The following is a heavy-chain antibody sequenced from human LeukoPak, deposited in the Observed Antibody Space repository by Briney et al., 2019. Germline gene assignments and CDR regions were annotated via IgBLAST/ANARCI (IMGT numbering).Heavy chain of an antibody. Sequence: SHGVSFPAARVTFSRNEINWGRRALRKNLEWVSVVYSSGSTFYAESVKGRFTISRDNSQNTLSLQMNSLRTEDSAVYYCAREVMFYYASGSSRDYYYYMDVWGKGTTVTVSS. J-gene: IGHJ6*03. CDR2: VYSSGST. CDR3: AREVMFYYASGSSRDYYYYMDV. V-gene: IGHV3-66*03. CDR1: RVTFSRNE. D-gene: IGHD3-10*01.